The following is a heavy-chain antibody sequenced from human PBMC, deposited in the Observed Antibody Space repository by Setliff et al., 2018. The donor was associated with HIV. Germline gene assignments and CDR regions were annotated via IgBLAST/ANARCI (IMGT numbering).Heavy chain of an antibody. J-gene: IGHJ4*02. Sequence: GASVKVSCKASGYTFSNYDINWVRQATGQGLEWMGWMNPNSGNTGYAQKFQGRVTMTRNTSISTAYMQLRSLRSEDTAVYFCARAPRGVGSSSHFDYWGRGTLVTVSS. V-gene: IGHV1-8*02. D-gene: IGHD2-2*01. CDR3: ARAPRGVGSSSHFDY. CDR2: MNPNSGNT. CDR1: GYTFSNYD.